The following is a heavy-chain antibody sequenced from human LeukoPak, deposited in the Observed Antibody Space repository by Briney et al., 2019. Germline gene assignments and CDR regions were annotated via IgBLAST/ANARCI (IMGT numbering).Heavy chain of an antibody. CDR3: ARVLRYCSGGNCYSGGLGYMDV. D-gene: IGHD2-15*01. CDR1: GFTFSDYN. V-gene: IGHV3-11*01. J-gene: IGHJ6*03. CDR2: ISRSGSTK. Sequence: PGGSLRLSCAASGFTFSDYNMRWIRQAPGKGLEGVSSISRSGSTKYYADSVKGRFTISRDNAKNSLFLQMSSLRAEDTAVYYCARVLRYCSGGNCYSGGLGYMDVWGKGATVTISS.